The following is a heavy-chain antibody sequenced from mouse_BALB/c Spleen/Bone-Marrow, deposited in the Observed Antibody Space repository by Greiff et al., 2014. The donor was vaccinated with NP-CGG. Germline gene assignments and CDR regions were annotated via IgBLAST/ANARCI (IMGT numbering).Heavy chain of an antibody. CDR1: GYTFTSYT. CDR3: ARSYYDYDRAWFAY. D-gene: IGHD2-4*01. V-gene: IGHV1-4*01. J-gene: IGHJ3*01. CDR2: INPSSGYT. Sequence: VQLQQSGAELARPGASVKMSCKASGYTFTSYTMHRVKQRPGQGLEWIGYINPSSGYTNYNQKFKDKATLTADKSSSTAYMQLSSLTSEDSVVYYCARSYYDYDRAWFAYWGQGTLVTVSA.